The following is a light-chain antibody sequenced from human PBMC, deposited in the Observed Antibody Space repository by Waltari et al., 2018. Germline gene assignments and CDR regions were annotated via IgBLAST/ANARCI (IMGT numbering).Light chain of an antibody. CDR2: GGS. Sequence: ETVMTQSPATLSVSPGERITLSCRASQSVISDLAWYHQKPGQPPRLRIYGGSTRATDIPVRFSGRGSGTEFTLTGSSLQSEDFGVYYGEEYKKWPPITCGQGTRLEI. V-gene: IGKV3-15*01. J-gene: IGKJ5*01. CDR3: EEYKKWPPIT. CDR1: QSVISD.